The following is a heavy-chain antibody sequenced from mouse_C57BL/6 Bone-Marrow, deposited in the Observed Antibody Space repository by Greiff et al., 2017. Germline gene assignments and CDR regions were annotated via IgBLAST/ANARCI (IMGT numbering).Heavy chain of an antibody. D-gene: IGHD4-1*01. J-gene: IGHJ4*01. Sequence: EVQLQESGGDLVKPGGSLKLSCAASGFTFSSYGMSWVRQTPDKRLEWVATISRGGSYTYYPDSVKGRFTISRDNAKNTLYLQMSSLKSEDTAMYYCARHDWDYAMDYWGQGTSVTVSS. V-gene: IGHV5-6*01. CDR3: ARHDWDYAMDY. CDR1: GFTFSSYG. CDR2: ISRGGSYT.